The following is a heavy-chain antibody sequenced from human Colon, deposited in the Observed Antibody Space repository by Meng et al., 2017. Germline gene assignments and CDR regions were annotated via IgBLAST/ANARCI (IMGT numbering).Heavy chain of an antibody. CDR3: ARGRGSYSSIDF. J-gene: IGHJ4*02. V-gene: IGHV4-61*03. CDR1: GGSVNSPSYY. Sequence: QGQAQGSGPRLVRPSETLSLTCTLSGGSVNSPSYYWSWIRQTPGKGLEWIWYVYYTGSANYNPSLKSRVTISVDTSKNHFSLNLTSVTAADTAVYYCARGRGSYSSIDFWGQGTLVTVSS. CDR2: VYYTGSA. D-gene: IGHD1-26*01.